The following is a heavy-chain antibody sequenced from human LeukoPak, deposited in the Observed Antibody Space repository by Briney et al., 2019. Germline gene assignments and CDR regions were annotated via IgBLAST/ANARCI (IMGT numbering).Heavy chain of an antibody. CDR1: GFTFSSYS. V-gene: IGHV3-48*01. CDR3: ASRQTPRYCSSTSCYTVDY. J-gene: IGHJ4*02. Sequence: GGSLRLSCAASGFTFSSYSMNWVRQAPGKGLEWVSYISSSSSTIYYADSVKGRFTISRDNAKNSLYLQMNSLRAEDTAVYYCASRQTPRYCSSTSCYTVDYWGQGTLVTVSS. D-gene: IGHD2-2*02. CDR2: ISSSSSTI.